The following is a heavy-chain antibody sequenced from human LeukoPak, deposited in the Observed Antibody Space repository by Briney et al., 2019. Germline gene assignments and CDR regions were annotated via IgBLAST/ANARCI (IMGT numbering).Heavy chain of an antibody. J-gene: IGHJ4*02. Sequence: PSQTLSLTCTVSGASINSGDYYWTWLRQPPGKGPEWIGYIYFSGHTYYNPSLKSRSLMSLDTSKNQFSLEVRSVTAADTAVYYCASKYCTSTSCYETFDRWGQGTLVTVSS. CDR1: GASINSGDYY. CDR3: ASKYCTSTSCYETFDR. V-gene: IGHV4-30-4*08. CDR2: IYFSGHT. D-gene: IGHD2-2*01.